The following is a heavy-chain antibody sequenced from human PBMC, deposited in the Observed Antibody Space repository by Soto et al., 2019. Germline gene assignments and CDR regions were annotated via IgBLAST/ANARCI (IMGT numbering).Heavy chain of an antibody. Sequence: ASVKVSCKASGYTFTGYYMHWVRQAPGQGLEWMGWINPNSGGTNYAQKFQGWVTMTRDTSISTAYMELSRLRSDDTAVYYFAKGYCGGDCYSGYYYYYGMDVWGQGTTVTVSS. V-gene: IGHV1-2*04. CDR2: INPNSGGT. J-gene: IGHJ6*02. CDR1: GYTFTGYY. D-gene: IGHD2-21*02. CDR3: AKGYCGGDCYSGYYYYYGMDV.